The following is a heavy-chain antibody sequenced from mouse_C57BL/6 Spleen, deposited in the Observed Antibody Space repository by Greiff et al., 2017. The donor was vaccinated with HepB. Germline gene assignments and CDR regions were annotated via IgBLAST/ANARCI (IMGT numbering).Heavy chain of an antibody. V-gene: IGHV5-4*01. J-gene: IGHJ2*01. CDR2: ISDGGSYT. D-gene: IGHD4-1*01. CDR1: GFTFSSYA. CDR3: ARDQTGHYFDY. Sequence: EVKLMESGGGLVKPGGSLKLSCAASGFTFSSYAMSWVRQTPEKRLEWVATISDGGSYTYYPDNVKGRFTISRDNAKTNLYLQISHMKSEDTAMYYCARDQTGHYFDYWGQGTTLTVSS.